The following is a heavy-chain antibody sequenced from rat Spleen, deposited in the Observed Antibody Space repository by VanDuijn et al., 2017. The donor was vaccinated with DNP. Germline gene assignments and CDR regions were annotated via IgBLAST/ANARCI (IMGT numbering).Heavy chain of an antibody. D-gene: IGHD1-6*01. CDR1: GFTFSNYG. V-gene: IGHV5-19*01. CDR3: ATHGYVYYGLGY. J-gene: IGHJ2*01. CDR2: ISPSGGST. Sequence: EVQLVESGGGLVQPGRSLKLSCAASGFTFSNYGMHWIRQAPTKGLEWVASISPSGGSTYYRDSVKGRFTISRDNAKSTLYLQMDSLRSEDTATYYCATHGYVYYGLGYWGQGVMVTVSS.